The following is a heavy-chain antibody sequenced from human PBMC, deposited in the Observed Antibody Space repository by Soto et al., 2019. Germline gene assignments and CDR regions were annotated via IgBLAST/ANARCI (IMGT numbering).Heavy chain of an antibody. CDR3: ARDDVLCDGGRCYGVPLYV. CDR2: IQSGGPT. J-gene: IGHJ6*04. D-gene: IGHD2-15*01. Sequence: PGGSLRLSCAASGFTVSSKYMSWVRQAPGKGLEWVSLIQSGGPTYYADSVKGRFTISRDTSENTVHLQMDSLRAEDTAIYYCARDDVLCDGGRCYGVPLYVWSKGTTVTVSS. CDR1: GFTVSSKY. V-gene: IGHV3-66*01.